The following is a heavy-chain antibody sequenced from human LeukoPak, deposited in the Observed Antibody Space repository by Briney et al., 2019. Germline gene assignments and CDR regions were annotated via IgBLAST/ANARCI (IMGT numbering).Heavy chain of an antibody. D-gene: IGHD6-19*01. CDR2: ISAYNGNT. CDR1: GYNFSSYH. J-gene: IGHJ4*02. Sequence: ASVKVSCKASGYNFSSYHMHWVRQAPGQGLEWMGWISAYNGNTNYAQKLQGRVTMTTDTSTSTAYMELRSLRAEDTAVYYCAREEYSSGWSNYFDYWGQGTLVTVSS. V-gene: IGHV1-18*04. CDR3: AREEYSSGWSNYFDY.